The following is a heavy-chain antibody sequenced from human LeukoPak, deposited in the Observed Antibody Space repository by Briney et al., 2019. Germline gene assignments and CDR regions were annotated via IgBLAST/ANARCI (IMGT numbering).Heavy chain of an antibody. D-gene: IGHD3-22*01. V-gene: IGHV1-18*01. J-gene: IGHJ4*02. CDR2: ISAHNGNT. CDR3: ARDLYYYDSSGYLDY. Sequence: GASVKVSCKASGYTFTSYGISWVRQAPGQGLEWMGWISAHNGNTNYAQKLQGRVTMTTDTSTSTAYMELRSLRSDDTAVYYCARDLYYYDSSGYLDYWGQGTLVTVSS. CDR1: GYTFTSYG.